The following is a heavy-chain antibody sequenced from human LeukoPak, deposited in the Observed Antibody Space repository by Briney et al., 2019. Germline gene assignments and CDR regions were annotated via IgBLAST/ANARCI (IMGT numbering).Heavy chain of an antibody. Sequence: PGGSLRLSCAASGFTVSSNYMSWVRQAPGKGLEWVSVIYSGGSTYYADSVKGRFTISRDNSKNTLYLQMNSLRAEDTAVYYCAREVQPLFFDYWGQGTLVTVSS. CDR3: AREVQPLFFDY. CDR1: GFTVSSNY. CDR2: IYSGGST. V-gene: IGHV3-53*01. J-gene: IGHJ4*02.